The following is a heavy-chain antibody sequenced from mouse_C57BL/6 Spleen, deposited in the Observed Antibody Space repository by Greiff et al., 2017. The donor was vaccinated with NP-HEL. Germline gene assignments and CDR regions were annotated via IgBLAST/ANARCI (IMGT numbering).Heavy chain of an antibody. J-gene: IGHJ2*01. CDR2: INPNNGGT. CDR3: AREGDVGYFDY. D-gene: IGHD3-3*01. Sequence: EVQLQQSGPELVKPGASVKISCKASGYTFTDYYMNWVKQSHGKSLEWIGDINPNNGGTSYNQKFKGKATLTVDKSSSTAYMELRSLTSEDSAVYYCAREGDVGYFDYWGPGTTLTVSS. CDR1: GYTFTDYY. V-gene: IGHV1-26*01.